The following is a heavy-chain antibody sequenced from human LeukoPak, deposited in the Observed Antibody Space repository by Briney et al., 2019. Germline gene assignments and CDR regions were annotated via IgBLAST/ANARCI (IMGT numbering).Heavy chain of an antibody. V-gene: IGHV3-30-3*01. CDR3: ARDKLDGYNYAPLDY. CDR2: ISYDGSNK. J-gene: IGHJ4*02. Sequence: GGSLRLSCAASGFTFSSYAMHWVRQAPGKGLEWVAVISYDGSNKYYADSVKGRFTISRDNSKNTLYLQMNSLRAEDTAVYYCARDKLDGYNYAPLDYWGQGTLVTVSS. CDR1: GFTFSSYA. D-gene: IGHD5-24*01.